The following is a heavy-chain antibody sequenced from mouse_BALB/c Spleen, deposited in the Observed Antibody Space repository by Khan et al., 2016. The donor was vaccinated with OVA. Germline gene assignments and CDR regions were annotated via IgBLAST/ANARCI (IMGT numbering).Heavy chain of an antibody. D-gene: IGHD2-14*01. Sequence: HLVQSGPELVKPGASVKMSCTASGYTFTSSVIHWVRQKSGQGLDWIGYIYPFNDGTKYNEKFEGKATLTSDKSSSTAYMELSSLTSEDSAVYYCARNYRYDVYFDSWGQGTTLTVSS. CDR2: IYPFNDGT. J-gene: IGHJ2*01. CDR1: GYTFTSSV. V-gene: IGHV1S136*01. CDR3: ARNYRYDVYFDS.